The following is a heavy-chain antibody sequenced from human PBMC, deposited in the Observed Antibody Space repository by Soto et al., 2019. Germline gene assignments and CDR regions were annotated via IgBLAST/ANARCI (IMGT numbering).Heavy chain of an antibody. J-gene: IGHJ4*02. CDR3: ARALTQSGWYDY. V-gene: IGHV3-53*01. D-gene: IGHD6-19*01. Sequence: GGSLRLSCAASGFTVISNYMSWVRQAPGKGLEWVSVIYSGGSTYYADSVKGRFTISRDNSKNTLYLQMNSLRAEDTAVYYCARALTQSGWYDYWGQGTLVTVSS. CDR1: GFTVISNY. CDR2: IYSGGST.